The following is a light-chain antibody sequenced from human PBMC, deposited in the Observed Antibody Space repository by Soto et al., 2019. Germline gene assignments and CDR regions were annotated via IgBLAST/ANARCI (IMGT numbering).Light chain of an antibody. CDR1: SSDVGGYNY. V-gene: IGLV2-14*01. J-gene: IGLJ1*01. Sequence: QSVLTQPASVSGSPGQSITISCTGTSSDVGGYNYVSWYQQHPGKAPKLMIYEVSNRPSGVSNRFSGSKSGNTASLTISGLQAEDEADYYCSSYTSSSTFPYVFGPGTKCTVL. CDR3: SSYTSSSTFPYV. CDR2: EVS.